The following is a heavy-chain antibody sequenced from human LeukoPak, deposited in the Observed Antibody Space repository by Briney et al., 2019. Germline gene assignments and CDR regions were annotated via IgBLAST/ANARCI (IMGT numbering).Heavy chain of an antibody. Sequence: GGSLRLSCAASGFTFSNAWTSWVRQAPGKGLEWVGRIKSKTDGGTTDYAAPVKGRFTISRDDSKNTLYLQMNSLKTEDTAVYYCTTATGGGGFGYWGQGTLVTVSS. CDR2: IKSKTDGGTT. J-gene: IGHJ4*02. V-gene: IGHV3-15*01. CDR3: TTATGGGGFGY. D-gene: IGHD4-11*01. CDR1: GFTFSNAW.